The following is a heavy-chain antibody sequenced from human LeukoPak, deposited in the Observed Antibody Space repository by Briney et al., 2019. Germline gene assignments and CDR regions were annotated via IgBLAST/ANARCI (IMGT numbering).Heavy chain of an antibody. CDR2: VNPDGSGT. V-gene: IGHV3-74*01. J-gene: IGHJ4*02. CDR1: GFTFSDYW. D-gene: IGHD4-17*01. Sequence: GGSLRLSCAASGFTFSDYWMHLVRQAPRKGLVWVSRVNPDGSGTDYADSVKGRFTTSRDNAKNTLYLQMNSLRAEDTAVYYCASGYVDYGGNSRWGQGTLVTVSS. CDR3: ASGYVDYGGNSR.